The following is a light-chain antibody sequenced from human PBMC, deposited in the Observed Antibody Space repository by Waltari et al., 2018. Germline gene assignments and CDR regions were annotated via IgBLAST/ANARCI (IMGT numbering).Light chain of an antibody. CDR1: QSVSNN. Sequence: IVMTQSPATLSVSPGERATLSCRASQSVSNNLAWYQQKPGQAPRLLIYGASTRATGIAARFSGSGSGTEFTLTISSLQSEDFAVYYCQQYNNWWTFGQGTKVDI. V-gene: IGKV3-15*01. CDR3: QQYNNWWT. CDR2: GAS. J-gene: IGKJ1*01.